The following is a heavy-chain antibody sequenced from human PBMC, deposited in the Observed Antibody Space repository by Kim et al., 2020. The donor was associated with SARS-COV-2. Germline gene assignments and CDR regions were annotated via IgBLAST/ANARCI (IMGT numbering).Heavy chain of an antibody. J-gene: IGHJ5*02. CDR2: INHSGST. V-gene: IGHV4-34*01. CDR1: GGSFSGYY. Sequence: SETLSLTCAVYGGSFSGYYWSWIRQPPGKGLEWIGEINHSGSTNYNPSLKSRVTISVDTSKNQFSLKLSSVTAADTAVYYCARGLGGSSPGNNWFDPWGQGTLVTVSS. D-gene: IGHD6-6*01. CDR3: ARGLGGSSPGNNWFDP.